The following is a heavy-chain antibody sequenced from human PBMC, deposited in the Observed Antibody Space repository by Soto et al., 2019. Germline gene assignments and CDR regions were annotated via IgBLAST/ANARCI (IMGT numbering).Heavy chain of an antibody. CDR3: ARSARPDFYYMDV. CDR2: ISSNGVGT. Sequence: EVQLAESGGGLAQPGGSLRLSCAASGFTLSGYAMDWVRQAPGKGLEYVSGISSNGVGTYYANSVQGRFTISRDNSKNTVYLQMGSLSPEDMAVYYCARSARPDFYYMDVWGKGTTVTFSS. J-gene: IGHJ6*03. D-gene: IGHD6-6*01. V-gene: IGHV3-64*01. CDR1: GFTLSGYA.